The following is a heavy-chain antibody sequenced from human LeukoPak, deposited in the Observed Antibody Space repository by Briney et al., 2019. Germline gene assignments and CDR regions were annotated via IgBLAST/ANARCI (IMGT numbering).Heavy chain of an antibody. V-gene: IGHV4-34*01. CDR2: INHSGST. Sequence: PSETLSLTCAVYGGPFSGYYWSWIRQPPGKGLEWIGEINHSGSTNYNPSLKSRVTISVDTSKNQFSLKLSSVTAADTAVYYCARGRSLLNWGQGTLVTVSS. CDR1: GGPFSGYY. CDR3: ARGRSLLN. J-gene: IGHJ4*02.